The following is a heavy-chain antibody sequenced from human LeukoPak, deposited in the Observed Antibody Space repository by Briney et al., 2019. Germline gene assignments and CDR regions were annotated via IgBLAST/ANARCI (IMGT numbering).Heavy chain of an antibody. CDR3: ARDRGYIYGYAFDY. V-gene: IGHV3-74*01. CDR2: INSDGSTT. J-gene: IGHJ4*02. Sequence: GGSLRLSCAASGFTFSSYWMHWVRQDPGKGLVWVSRINSDGSTTTCADSVKGRFTISRDNAKNTLYLQMNSLRAEDTAVYYCARDRGYIYGYAFDYWGQGTLVTVSS. D-gene: IGHD5-18*01. CDR1: GFTFSSYW.